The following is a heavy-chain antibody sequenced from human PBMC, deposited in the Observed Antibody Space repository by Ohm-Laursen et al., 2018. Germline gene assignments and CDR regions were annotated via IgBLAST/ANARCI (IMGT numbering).Heavy chain of an antibody. CDR2: ISGSGGTT. J-gene: IGHJ4*02. CDR3: AIRSPSTVGR. V-gene: IGHV3-23*01. CDR1: GFTFSNYA. Sequence: GSLRLSCAASGFTFSNYAMSWVRQAPGKGLEWVPGISGSGGTTFYADSVKGRFTISRDNSKNTLSLQMNSLGAEDTAIYYCAIRSPSTVGRWGQGTLVTVSS. D-gene: IGHD2/OR15-2a*01.